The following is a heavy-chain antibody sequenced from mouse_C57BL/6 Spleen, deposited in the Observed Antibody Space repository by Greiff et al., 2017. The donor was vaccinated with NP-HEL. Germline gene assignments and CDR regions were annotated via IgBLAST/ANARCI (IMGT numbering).Heavy chain of an antibody. CDR3: ARYDGYPAWFAY. J-gene: IGHJ3*01. CDR2: IYPGGGYT. V-gene: IGHV1-63*01. D-gene: IGHD2-3*01. Sequence: QVQLQQSGAELVRPGPSVKMSCKASGYTFTNYWIGWAKQRPGHGLEWIGDIYPGGGYTNYNEKFKGKATLTADKSSSTAYMQFSSLTSEDSAIYYCARYDGYPAWFAYWGQGTLVTVSA. CDR1: GYTFTNYW.